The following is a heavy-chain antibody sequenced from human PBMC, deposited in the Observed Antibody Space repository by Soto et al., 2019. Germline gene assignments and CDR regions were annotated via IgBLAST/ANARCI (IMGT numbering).Heavy chain of an antibody. V-gene: IGHV3-30-3*01. CDR1: GFTFSSYA. CDR2: ISYDGSNK. CDR3: ARDPTTTTTYYYYYGMDV. J-gene: IGHJ6*02. Sequence: QVQLVESGGGVVQPGRSLRLSCAASGFTFSSYAMHWVRQAPGKGLEWVAVISYDGSNKYYADSVKGRFTSSRDNSKNTLYLQMNSLRAEDTAVYYCARDPTTTTTYYYYYGMDVWGQGTTVTVSS. D-gene: IGHD1-26*01.